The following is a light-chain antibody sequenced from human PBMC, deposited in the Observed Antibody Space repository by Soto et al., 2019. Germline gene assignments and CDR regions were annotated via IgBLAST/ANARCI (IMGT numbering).Light chain of an antibody. Sequence: ENVLTQSPCTLSLSTGARPNLSSTASQSVNLNLAWYQQKPGQAPRLLIYGASSRATGIPDRFSGSGSGTDFTLTISRLEPEDFAVYYCQQYGTSPITFGQGTRLEIK. CDR3: QQYGTSPIT. J-gene: IGKJ5*01. CDR1: QSVNLN. CDR2: GAS. V-gene: IGKV3-20*01.